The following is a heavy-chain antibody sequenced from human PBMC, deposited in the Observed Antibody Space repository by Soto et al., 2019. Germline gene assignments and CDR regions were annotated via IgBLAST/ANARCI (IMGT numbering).Heavy chain of an antibody. CDR1: RLTFSSYA. CDR3: AKGPTIFGVFMSYSFYYGLDV. V-gene: IGHV3-23*01. J-gene: IGHJ6*02. D-gene: IGHD3-3*01. CDR2: ISSSGAST. Sequence: GGSLRLSCAASRLTFSSYAMSWVRQAPGKGLEWVSAISSSGASTYSADSVKGRFTISRDNSKNTLYLQMNSLRAEDTAVYYCAKGPTIFGVFMSYSFYYGLDVWGQGTTVTVS.